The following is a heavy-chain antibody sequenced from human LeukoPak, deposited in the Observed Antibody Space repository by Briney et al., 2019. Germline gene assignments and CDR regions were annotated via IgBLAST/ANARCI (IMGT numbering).Heavy chain of an antibody. D-gene: IGHD5-24*01. Sequence: GGSLRLSCAASGFTFSSYAMSWVRQAPGKGLEWVSAISGSGGSTYYADSVKGRFTISRDNSKNTLYLQMNSLRAEDTAVYYCAKVPDGYTLMWVDYWGQGTLVTVSS. CDR3: AKVPDGYTLMWVDY. CDR2: ISGSGGST. J-gene: IGHJ4*02. V-gene: IGHV3-23*01. CDR1: GFTFSSYA.